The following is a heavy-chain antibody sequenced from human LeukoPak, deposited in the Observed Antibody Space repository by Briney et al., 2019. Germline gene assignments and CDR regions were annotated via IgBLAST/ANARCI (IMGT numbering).Heavy chain of an antibody. CDR1: GYTFTGYY. CDR2: INPNSGGT. V-gene: IGHV1-2*02. Sequence: ASVKVSCKASGYTFTGYYMHWVRQAPGQGLEWMGWINPNSGGTNYAQKFQGRVTMTRDTSISTAYMELSRLRSDDTAVYYCARVGIGYSGSYYYFDYWGQGTLVTVSS. CDR3: ARVGIGYSGSYYYFDY. D-gene: IGHD1-26*01. J-gene: IGHJ4*02.